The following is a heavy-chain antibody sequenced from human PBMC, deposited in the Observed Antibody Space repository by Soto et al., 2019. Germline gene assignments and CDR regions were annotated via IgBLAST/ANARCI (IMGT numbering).Heavy chain of an antibody. CDR3: ARRTSYGSGSYMYYYYGLDV. J-gene: IGHJ6*02. CDR1: GFTFSGYA. V-gene: IGHV3-23*01. Sequence: SGGSLRLSCAASGFTFSGYAMTWVRQAPGKXLEWVSGISGSGANIYYADSVKGRFTISRDNSKNTLYLQMNSLRAEDTAVYSCARRTSYGSGSYMYYYYGLDVWGQGTTVTVSS. D-gene: IGHD3-10*01. CDR2: ISGSGANI.